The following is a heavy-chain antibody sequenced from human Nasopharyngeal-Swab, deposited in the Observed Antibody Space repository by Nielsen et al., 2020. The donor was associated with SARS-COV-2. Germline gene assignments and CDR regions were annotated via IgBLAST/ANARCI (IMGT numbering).Heavy chain of an antibody. CDR1: GFTFSSYA. CDR2: ISGSGGST. J-gene: IGHJ4*02. D-gene: IGHD3-22*01. Sequence: GESLKISCAASGFTFSSYAMSWVRQAPGKELEWVSVISGSGGSTYYADSVKGRFTISRDNSKNTLYLQMNSLRAEDTAVYYCARYDDYYDSSGYAYWGQGTLVTVSS. V-gene: IGHV3-23*01. CDR3: ARYDDYYDSSGYAY.